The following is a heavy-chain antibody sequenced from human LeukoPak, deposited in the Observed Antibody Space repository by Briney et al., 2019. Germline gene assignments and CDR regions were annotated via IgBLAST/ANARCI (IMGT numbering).Heavy chain of an antibody. V-gene: IGHV3-74*01. CDR1: GFTFRAYW. CDR2: INSDGISA. J-gene: IGHJ6*02. Sequence: AGGSLRLSCAASGFTFRAYWMHWVRQAPGKGLVWVSRINSDGISATCADSGKGRFTISRDNAKNTLYLQMNSLRAEDTAVYYCARGHYYGMDVWGQGTTVTVSS. CDR3: ARGHYYGMDV.